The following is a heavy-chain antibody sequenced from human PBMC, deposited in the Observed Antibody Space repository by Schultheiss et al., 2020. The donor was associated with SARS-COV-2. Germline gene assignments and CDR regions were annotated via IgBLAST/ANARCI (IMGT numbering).Heavy chain of an antibody. V-gene: IGHV4-59*08. D-gene: IGHD3-3*02. CDR1: GGSISSYY. CDR2: IYYSGST. Sequence: SETLSLTCTVSGGSISSYYWSWIRQPPGKGLEWIGYIYYSGSTNYNPSLKSRVTISVDTSKNQFSLKLSSVTAADTAVYYCARILASDFDYWGQGTLVTVSS. CDR3: ARILASDFDY. J-gene: IGHJ4*02.